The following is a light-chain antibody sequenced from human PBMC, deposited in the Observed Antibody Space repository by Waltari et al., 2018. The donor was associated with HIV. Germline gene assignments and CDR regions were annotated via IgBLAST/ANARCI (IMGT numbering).Light chain of an antibody. J-gene: IGKJ5*01. CDR2: AAS. CDR3: QQYHSYPMT. V-gene: IGKV1-16*01. CDR1: QDVSKS. Sequence: DIQMTQSPSSLSAPVGDRVTLTRRASQDVSKSIAWFQQKPGKAPKSLIFAASSLRSGVPSRFSGSGSGTDFTLTISGLLPEDFATYYCQQYHSYPMTFGQGTRLEIK.